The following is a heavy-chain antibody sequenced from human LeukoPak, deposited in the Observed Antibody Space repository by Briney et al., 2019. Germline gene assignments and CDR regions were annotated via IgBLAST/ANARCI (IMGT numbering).Heavy chain of an antibody. J-gene: IGHJ4*02. CDR3: ARGGTYYDILTGYYTAWYFDY. CDR2: IKQDGSEK. Sequence: GGSLRLSCAASGFTFSSYWMSWVRQAPGKGLKWVANIKQDGSEKYYVDSVKGRFTISRDNAKNSLYLQMNSLRAEDTAVYYCARGGTYYDILTGYYTAWYFDYWGQGTLVTVSS. V-gene: IGHV3-7*04. CDR1: GFTFSSYW. D-gene: IGHD3-9*01.